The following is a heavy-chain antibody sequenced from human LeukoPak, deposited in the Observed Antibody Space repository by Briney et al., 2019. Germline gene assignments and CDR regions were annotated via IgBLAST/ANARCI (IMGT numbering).Heavy chain of an antibody. J-gene: IGHJ4*02. CDR1: GFTFSSYS. CDR3: ARVKSHYYGSGSYYLVDY. CDR2: ISSSSSYI. D-gene: IGHD3-10*01. Sequence: PGGSLRLSCAASGFTFSSYSMNWVRQAPGKGLEWVSSISSSSSYIYYADSVKGRFTISRDNAKNSLYLQMNSLRAEDTAVYYCARVKSHYYGSGSYYLVDYWGQGTLVTVSS. V-gene: IGHV3-21*01.